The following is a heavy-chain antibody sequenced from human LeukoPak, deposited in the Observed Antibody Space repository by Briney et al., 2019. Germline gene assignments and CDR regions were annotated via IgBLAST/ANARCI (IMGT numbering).Heavy chain of an antibody. D-gene: IGHD5-24*01. J-gene: IGHJ6*02. Sequence: GGSLRLSCAASGFIFSDFWMSWVRQAPGKGLEWVANIQEDGSEKSYVDSVKGRFTISRDNSKNTLYLQMNSLRAEDTAVYYCARVSRNRRDGYNPHGDYYYGMDVWGQGTTVTVSS. CDR3: ARVSRNRRDGYNPHGDYYYGMDV. CDR1: GFIFSDFW. V-gene: IGHV3-7*01. CDR2: IQEDGSEK.